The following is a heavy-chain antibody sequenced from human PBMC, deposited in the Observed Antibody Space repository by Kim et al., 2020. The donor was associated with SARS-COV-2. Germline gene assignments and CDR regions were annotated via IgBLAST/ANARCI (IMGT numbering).Heavy chain of an antibody. CDR3: ARHWEDYVWGSYRYYFDY. CDR2: IYYSGST. Sequence: SETLSLTCTVSGGSISSSSYYWGWIRQPPGKGLEWIGSIYYSGSTYYNPSLKSRVTISVDTSKNQFSLKLSSVTAADTAVYYCARHWEDYVWGSYRYYFDYWGQGTLVTVSS. J-gene: IGHJ4*02. CDR1: GGSISSSSYY. V-gene: IGHV4-39*01. D-gene: IGHD3-16*02.